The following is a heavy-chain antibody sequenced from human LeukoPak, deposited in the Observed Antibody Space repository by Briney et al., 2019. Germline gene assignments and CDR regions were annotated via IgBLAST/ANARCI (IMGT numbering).Heavy chain of an antibody. CDR3: ARHGRHGDYVDGNWFDP. J-gene: IGHJ5*02. CDR2: IYYSGST. CDR1: GGSISSSSYY. Sequence: SETLSLTCTVSGGSISSSSYYWGWIRQPPGKGLEWIGSIYYSGSTYYNPSLKSRVTISVDTSKNQFSLKLSSVTAADTAVYYCARHGRHGDYVDGNWFDPWGQGTLVTVSS. V-gene: IGHV4-39*01. D-gene: IGHD4-17*01.